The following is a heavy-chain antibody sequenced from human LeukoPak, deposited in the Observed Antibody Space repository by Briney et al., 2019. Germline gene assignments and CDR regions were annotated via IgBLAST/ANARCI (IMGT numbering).Heavy chain of an antibody. D-gene: IGHD4-23*01. CDR3: VRDRGYSTFDY. CDR2: MKEDGGEI. Sequence: PGGSLRLSCAGSGFPFSNYCMAWVRQAPGKGLESVSNMKEDGGEINYVDSVKGRFTISRDNAKNSLDLQMNSVKVDDTAVYYCVRDRGYSTFDYWGQGTLVIVSS. CDR1: GFPFSNYC. V-gene: IGHV3-7*01. J-gene: IGHJ4*02.